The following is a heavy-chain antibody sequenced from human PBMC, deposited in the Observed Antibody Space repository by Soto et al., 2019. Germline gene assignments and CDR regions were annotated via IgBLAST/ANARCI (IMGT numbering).Heavy chain of an antibody. CDR3: ASRWIGGTTGRDYGMDV. Sequence: HPGGSLRLSCAASGFTFSSYGMHWVRQAPGKGLEWVAVIWYDGSNKYYADSVKGRFTISRDNSKNTLYLQMNSLRAEDTAVYYCASRWIGGTTGRDYGMDVWGKGTTVTVSS. D-gene: IGHD1-7*01. CDR1: GFTFSSYG. V-gene: IGHV3-33*01. CDR2: IWYDGSNK. J-gene: IGHJ6*04.